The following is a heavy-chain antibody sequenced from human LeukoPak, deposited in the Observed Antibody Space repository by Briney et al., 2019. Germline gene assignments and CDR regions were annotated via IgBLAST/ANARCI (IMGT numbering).Heavy chain of an antibody. CDR1: GYTFTSYG. Sequence: ASVKVSCKASGYTFTSYGISWVRQAPGQGLEWMGWISAYNGNTNYAQKLQGRVTMTTDTSTSTAYMELRSLRSDDTAVYYCARGASAIRYFDWFRYYYYYYTDVWGKGTTVTISS. CDR2: ISAYNGNT. CDR3: ARGASAIRYFDWFRYYYYYYTDV. D-gene: IGHD3-9*01. V-gene: IGHV1-18*01. J-gene: IGHJ6*03.